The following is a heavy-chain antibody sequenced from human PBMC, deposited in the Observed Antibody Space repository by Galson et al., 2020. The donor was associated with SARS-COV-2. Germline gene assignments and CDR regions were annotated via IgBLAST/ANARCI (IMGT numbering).Heavy chain of an antibody. CDR3: ARAAGIYGHFGSSHFDY. D-gene: IGHD3-10*01. CDR2: IYYSGHT. Sequence: SETLSLTCTVSGDSISNGGYYWTWVRQHPGEGLEWLGYIYYSGHTYYNPSLKSRLSLSVDTSKNQFSLKLASVTAADTAVYYCARAAGIYGHFGSSHFDYWGQGTLVTASS. CDR1: GDSISNGGYY. J-gene: IGHJ4*02. V-gene: IGHV4-31*03.